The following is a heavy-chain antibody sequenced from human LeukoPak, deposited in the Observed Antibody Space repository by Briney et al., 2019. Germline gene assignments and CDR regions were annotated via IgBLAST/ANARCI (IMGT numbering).Heavy chain of an antibody. CDR3: ARLGRLCGSSTSCYYYYYMDV. J-gene: IGHJ6*03. CDR2: ISAYNGNT. D-gene: IGHD2-2*01. CDR1: GYTFTSYG. V-gene: IGHV1-18*01. Sequence: HRASVKVSCKASGYTFTSYGISWVRQAPGQGLEWMGWISAYNGNTNYAQKLQGRVTMTTDTSTSTAYMELRSLRSDDTAVYYCARLGRLCGSSTSCYYYYYMDVWGKGTTVTISS.